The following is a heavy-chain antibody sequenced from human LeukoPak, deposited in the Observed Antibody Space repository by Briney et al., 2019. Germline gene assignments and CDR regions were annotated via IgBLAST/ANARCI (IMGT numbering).Heavy chain of an antibody. V-gene: IGHV3-30*02. D-gene: IGHD6-13*01. Sequence: GGSLRLSCAASGFIFSNYGMHWVRQAPGKGLEWVANIWYGGSNKYYADSVKGRFTISRDNSKNTLYLQMNSLRAEDTAVYYCAKESSYSSSWYVGYYYYGMDVWGQGTTVTVSS. CDR2: IWYGGSNK. J-gene: IGHJ6*02. CDR1: GFIFSNYG. CDR3: AKESSYSSSWYVGYYYYGMDV.